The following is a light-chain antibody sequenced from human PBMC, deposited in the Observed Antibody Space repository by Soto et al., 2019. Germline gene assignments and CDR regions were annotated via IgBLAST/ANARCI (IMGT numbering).Light chain of an antibody. V-gene: IGKV1-33*01. CDR3: QQYDNLPGFT. CDR1: QDIRNH. J-gene: IGKJ3*01. Sequence: DIQMTQSPSSLSASVGDRVTITCQASQDIRNHLNWYQQKPGKAPKLLIYDASNLETGVPSRFSGSGSGTDFTFTISSLQPEDIATYYCQQYDNLPGFTFGPGTKVDIK. CDR2: DAS.